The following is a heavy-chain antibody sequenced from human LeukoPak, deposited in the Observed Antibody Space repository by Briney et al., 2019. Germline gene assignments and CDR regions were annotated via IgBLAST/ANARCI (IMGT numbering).Heavy chain of an antibody. D-gene: IGHD5-18*01. CDR3: AREASGYSYGLDAFDI. CDR2: IRYDGTNK. V-gene: IGHV3-30*02. CDR1: GFTFSSYG. Sequence: GGSLRLSCAASGFTFSSYGMHWVRQAPGKGLEWVAFIRYDGTNKYYADSVKGRFTISRDNAKNSLYLQMNSLRAEDTAVYYCAREASGYSYGLDAFDIWGQGTMVTVSS. J-gene: IGHJ3*02.